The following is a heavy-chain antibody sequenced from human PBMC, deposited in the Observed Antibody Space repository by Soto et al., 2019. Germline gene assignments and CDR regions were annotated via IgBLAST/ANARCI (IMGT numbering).Heavy chain of an antibody. CDR3: ARVYSGSYSWFDP. CDR1: GYTFTGYY. D-gene: IGHD1-26*01. CDR2: INPNSGGT. J-gene: IGHJ5*02. Sequence: QVQLVQSGAEVKKPGASVKVSCKASGYTFTGYYMHWVRQAPGQGLEWMGWINPNSGGTNYAQKFRGRDTMTRDTSISTAYMEVRRLRSDDTSVYYCARVYSGSYSWFDPWGQGTLVTVSS. V-gene: IGHV1-2*02.